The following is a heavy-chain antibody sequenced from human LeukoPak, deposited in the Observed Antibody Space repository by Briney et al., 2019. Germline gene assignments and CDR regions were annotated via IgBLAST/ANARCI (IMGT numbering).Heavy chain of an antibody. CDR3: ARDLRSTMVRGVPRALNY. CDR2: ISAYNGNT. J-gene: IGHJ4*02. Sequence: ASVKVSCKASGYTFTSYGISWVRQAPGQGLEWMGWISAYNGNTNYAQKLQGRVTMTTDTSTSTAYMELRGLRSDDTAVYYCARDLRSTMVRGVPRALNYWGQGTLVTVSS. V-gene: IGHV1-18*01. D-gene: IGHD3-10*01. CDR1: GYTFTSYG.